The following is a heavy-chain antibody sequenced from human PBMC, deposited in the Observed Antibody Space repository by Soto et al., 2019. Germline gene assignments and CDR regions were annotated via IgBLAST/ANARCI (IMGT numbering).Heavy chain of an antibody. V-gene: IGHV1-3*01. D-gene: IGHD3-22*01. Sequence: EASVKVSCKASGYTFTSYAMHWVRQAPGQRLEWMGWINAGNGNTKYSQKFQGRVTITRDTSASTAYMELSSLRSEDTAVYYCARESYYYDSSGYHWSWFDPWGQGTLVTVSS. CDR1: GYTFTSYA. J-gene: IGHJ5*02. CDR2: INAGNGNT. CDR3: ARESYYYDSSGYHWSWFDP.